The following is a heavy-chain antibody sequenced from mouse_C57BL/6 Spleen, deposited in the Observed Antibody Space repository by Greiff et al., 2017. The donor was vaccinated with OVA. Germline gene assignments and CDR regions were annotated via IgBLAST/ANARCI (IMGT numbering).Heavy chain of an antibody. J-gene: IGHJ4*01. CDR2: IDPSDSYT. CDR3: EGSRGGAMDD. Sequence: VQLQQPGAELARPGTSVKLSCKASGYTFTSYWMNWVKQRPGQGLEWIGVIDPSDSYTNYNQKFKGKATLTVDKSSSTAYMQLRSLTSEDSAVLYCEGSRGGAMDDWGKGTSVTVSS. D-gene: IGHD3-3*01. CDR1: GYTFTSYW. V-gene: IGHV1-59*01.